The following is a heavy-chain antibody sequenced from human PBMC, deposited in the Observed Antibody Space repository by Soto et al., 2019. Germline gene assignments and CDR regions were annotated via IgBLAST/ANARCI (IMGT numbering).Heavy chain of an antibody. CDR1: VGSISSYY. CDR3: ARDADDFWSGYFDY. D-gene: IGHD3-3*01. J-gene: IGHJ4*02. V-gene: IGHV4-59*01. Sequence: PSETLSLTCTVSVGSISSYYWSWIRQPPGKGLEWIGYIYYSGSTNYNPSLKSRVTISLDTSKNQFSLKLSSVTAADTAVYYCARDADDFWSGYFDYWGQGTLVTVSS. CDR2: IYYSGST.